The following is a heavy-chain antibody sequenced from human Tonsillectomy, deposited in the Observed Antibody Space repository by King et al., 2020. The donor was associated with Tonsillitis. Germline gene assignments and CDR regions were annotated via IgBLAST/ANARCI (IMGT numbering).Heavy chain of an antibody. CDR3: ARGGDFTAMVPDTFDY. J-gene: IGHJ4*02. CDR2: ITYDGRNK. V-gene: IGHV3-30*01. CDR1: GFTFSNYA. D-gene: IGHD5-18*01. Sequence: VQLVESGGGVVQPGRSLRLSCAASGFTFSNYAMDWVRQAPGKGLEWVALITYDGRNKYYADSVKGRFTISRDNSKNTLSLQMNSLTAEDTAVYYCARGGDFTAMVPDTFDYWGQGTLVTVSS.